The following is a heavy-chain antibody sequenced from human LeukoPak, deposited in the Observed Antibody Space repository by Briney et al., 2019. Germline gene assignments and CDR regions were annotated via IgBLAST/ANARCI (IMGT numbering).Heavy chain of an antibody. V-gene: IGHV3-7*01. D-gene: IGHD1-26*01. CDR2: IKRDGSEK. Sequence: GGSLRLSCAASGFTFSTYWMAWVRQAPGKGPEWVANIKRDGSEKYYVESVKGRFTISRDNAKNSLFLQVNSLTAEDTSIYYCARDSSGNLDYWGQGALVTVSS. J-gene: IGHJ4*02. CDR3: ARDSSGNLDY. CDR1: GFTFSTYW.